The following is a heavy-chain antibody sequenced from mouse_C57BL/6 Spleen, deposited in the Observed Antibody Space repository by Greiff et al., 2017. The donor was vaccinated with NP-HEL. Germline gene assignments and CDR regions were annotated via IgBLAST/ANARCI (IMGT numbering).Heavy chain of an antibody. J-gene: IGHJ2*01. CDR1: GFTFSSYG. V-gene: IGHV5-6*01. Sequence: EVKLMESGGDLVKPGGSLKLSCAASGFTFSSYGMSWVRQTPDKRLEWVATISSGGSYTYYPDSVKGRFTISRDNAKNTLYLQMSSLKSEDTAMYYCARHGDDYDVVYYFDYWGQGTTLTVSS. CDR2: ISSGGSYT. CDR3: ARHGDDYDVVYYFDY. D-gene: IGHD2-4*01.